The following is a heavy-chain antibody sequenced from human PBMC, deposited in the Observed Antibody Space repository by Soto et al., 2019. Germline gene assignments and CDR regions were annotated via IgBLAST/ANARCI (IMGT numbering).Heavy chain of an antibody. V-gene: IGHV4-34*01. Sequence: SETLSLTCAVYGGSFSGYYWSWIRQPPGKGLEWIGEINHSGSTNYNPSLKSRVTISVDTSKNQFSLKLSSVTAADTAVYYCARGSRHGRYCSSTSCPRGRSYYYYYYMDVWGKGTTVTVSS. CDR2: INHSGST. CDR3: ARGSRHGRYCSSTSCPRGRSYYYYYYMDV. D-gene: IGHD2-2*01. CDR1: GGSFSGYY. J-gene: IGHJ6*03.